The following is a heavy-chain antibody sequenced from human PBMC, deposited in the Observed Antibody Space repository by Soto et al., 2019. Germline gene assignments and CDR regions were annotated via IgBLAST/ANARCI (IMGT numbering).Heavy chain of an antibody. V-gene: IGHV1-2*02. CDR3: AREVGKVGSSSSSCYY. D-gene: IGHD6-6*01. Sequence: QVQLVQSGAEVKKPGASVKVSCKASGYTFTGHYMYWVRQAFGQGLEWMGWINPDNGGTSYAQKFQGRVTMTTDTSISTAYMELSRLTSDDTAVYYSAREVGKVGSSSSSCYYWGKGSLVIVST. CDR1: GYTFTGHY. J-gene: IGHJ4*02. CDR2: INPDNGGT.